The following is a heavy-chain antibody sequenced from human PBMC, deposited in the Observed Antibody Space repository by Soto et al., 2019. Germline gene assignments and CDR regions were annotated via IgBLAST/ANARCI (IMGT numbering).Heavy chain of an antibody. CDR3: ARDLFGQSSGWYLAPETPLFDY. D-gene: IGHD6-19*01. CDR2: INPNSGGT. Sequence: ASVKVSCKASGYTFTGYYMHWVRQAPGQGLEWMGWINPNSGGTNYAQKFQGRVTMTRDTSISTAYMELSRLGSDDTAVYYCARDLFGQSSGWYLAPETPLFDYWGQGTLVTVSS. J-gene: IGHJ4*02. V-gene: IGHV1-2*02. CDR1: GYTFTGYY.